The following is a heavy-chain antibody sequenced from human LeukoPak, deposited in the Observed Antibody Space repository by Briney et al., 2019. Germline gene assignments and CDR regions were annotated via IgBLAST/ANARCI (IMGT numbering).Heavy chain of an antibody. CDR2: IWYDGSNK. V-gene: IGHV3-33*01. D-gene: IGHD3-22*01. CDR1: GFTFSSYG. J-gene: IGHJ6*02. CDR3: ARDDNYYDSSGYYFGYYYCGMDV. Sequence: GGSLRLSCAASGFTFSSYGMHWVRQAPGKGLEWVAVIWYDGSNKYNADSVKGRFTISRDNSKNTLYLQMNSLRAEDTAVYYCARDDNYYDSSGYYFGYYYCGMDVWGQGTTVTVSS.